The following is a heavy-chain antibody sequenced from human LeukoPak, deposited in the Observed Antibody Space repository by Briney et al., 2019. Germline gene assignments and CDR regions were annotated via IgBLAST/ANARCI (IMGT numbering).Heavy chain of an antibody. J-gene: IGHJ4*02. CDR2: INPNSGGT. CDR3: ACLPTYYYGSRKCDY. D-gene: IGHD3-10*01. CDR1: GYTFTGYY. V-gene: IGHV1-2*02. Sequence: GASVKVSCKASGYTFTGYYMHWVRQAPGQGLEWMGWINPNSGGTNYAQKFQGRVTMTRDTSISTAYMELSRLRSDDTAVYYCACLPTYYYGSRKCDYWGQGTLVTVSS.